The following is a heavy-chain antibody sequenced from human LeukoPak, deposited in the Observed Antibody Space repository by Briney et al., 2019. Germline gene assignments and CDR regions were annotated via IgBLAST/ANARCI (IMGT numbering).Heavy chain of an antibody. Sequence: HAGGSLRLSCAASGFTFSSYGMHWVRQAPGKGLEWVAVIWYDGSNKYYADSVKGRFTISRDNSKNTLYLQTNSLRAEDTAVYYCAREADIVATLDGAFDIWGQGTMVTVSS. CDR1: GFTFSSYG. V-gene: IGHV3-33*01. CDR2: IWYDGSNK. CDR3: AREADIVATLDGAFDI. J-gene: IGHJ3*02. D-gene: IGHD5-12*01.